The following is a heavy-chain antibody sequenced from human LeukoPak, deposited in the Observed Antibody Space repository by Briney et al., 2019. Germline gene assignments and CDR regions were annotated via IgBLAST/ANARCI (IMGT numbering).Heavy chain of an antibody. J-gene: IGHJ4*02. V-gene: IGHV4-34*01. CDR3: ARDSSGFGSLPGY. D-gene: IGHD3-22*01. CDR2: INHSGST. Sequence: PSETLSLTCAVYGGSFSGYYWSWIRQPPGKGLEWIGEINHSGSTNYNPSLKSRVTISVDTSKNQFSLKLSSVTAADTAVYYCARDSSGFGSLPGYWGQGTLVTVSS. CDR1: GGSFSGYY.